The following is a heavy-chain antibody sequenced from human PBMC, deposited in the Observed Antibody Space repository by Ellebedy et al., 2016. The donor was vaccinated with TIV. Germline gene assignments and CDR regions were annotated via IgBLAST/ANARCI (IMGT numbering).Heavy chain of an antibody. D-gene: IGHD3-16*01. Sequence: GESLKISCAVSGYSFNSYWIGWVRQMPGKGLEWMAIIYPGDTDTSYTPSFHGQFTISADKSIGTAYLQWSSLKAPDTAIYYCARVGTNKVTRSNFGGDYWGQGTLVIVSS. CDR3: ARVGTNKVTRSNFGGDY. CDR2: IYPGDTDT. J-gene: IGHJ4*02. V-gene: IGHV5-51*01. CDR1: GYSFNSYW.